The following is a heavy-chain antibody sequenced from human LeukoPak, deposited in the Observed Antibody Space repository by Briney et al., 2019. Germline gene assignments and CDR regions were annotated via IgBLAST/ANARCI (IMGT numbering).Heavy chain of an antibody. CDR3: ARGFYDVLTFNYYFDY. CDR2: IYDGGST. Sequence: GGSLRLSCAASGFTVSSNYMSWVRLAPGKGLEWVSVIYDGGSTYYADSVKGRFTTSRDNSKNTVYLQMNSLRAEDTALYYCARGFYDVLTFNYYFDYWGQGTLVTVSS. CDR1: GFTVSSNY. V-gene: IGHV3-53*01. J-gene: IGHJ4*02. D-gene: IGHD3-9*01.